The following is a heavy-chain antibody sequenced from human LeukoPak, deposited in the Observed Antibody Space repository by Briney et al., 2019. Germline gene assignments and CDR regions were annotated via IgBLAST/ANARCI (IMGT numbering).Heavy chain of an antibody. V-gene: IGHV3-7*03. CDR3: ARGPDYGARTDYLDY. Sequence: GGSLRLSCAASGFTFNRHWMNWVRQAPGKGLEWVANIKQGGGERNYVDSVKGRFTISRDDAKNSLYLQLNSLRVGDTAIYYCARGPDYGARTDYLDYWGQGALVTVSS. D-gene: IGHD4-17*01. J-gene: IGHJ4*02. CDR2: IKQGGGER. CDR1: GFTFNRHW.